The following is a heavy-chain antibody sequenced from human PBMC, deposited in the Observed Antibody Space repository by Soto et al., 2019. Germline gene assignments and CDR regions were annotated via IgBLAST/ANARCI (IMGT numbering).Heavy chain of an antibody. Sequence: EVQLVESGGGLVQPGGSLRLSCAASGSTFSSSEMHWVRQAPGKGLEWVPYISTSSSVIYYADSVKGRFTISRDNAKNLLYLQMNSLRAEDTGVYFCASVNLRFSYGIDVWGQGATVTVSS. CDR1: GSTFSSSE. CDR2: ISTSSSVI. CDR3: ASVNLRFSYGIDV. J-gene: IGHJ6*02. V-gene: IGHV3-48*03. D-gene: IGHD3-3*01.